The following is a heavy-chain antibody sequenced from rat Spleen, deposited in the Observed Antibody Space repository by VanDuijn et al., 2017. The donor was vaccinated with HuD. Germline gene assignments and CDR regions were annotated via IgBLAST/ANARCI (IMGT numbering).Heavy chain of an antibody. D-gene: IGHD1-2*01. V-gene: IGHV5-22*01. CDR1: GFTFSDSY. CDR3: ARHGAYYSSYIYPGYFDY. CDR2: ISYEGSSS. J-gene: IGHJ2*01. Sequence: EVQLVESGGGLVQPGRSLKLSCAASGFTFSDSYMAWVRQAPKKGLEWVASISYEGSSSSYGDSVKGRFTISRDNAKSTLYLQMNSLRSEDTATYYCARHGAYYSSYIYPGYFDYWGQGVMVTVSS.